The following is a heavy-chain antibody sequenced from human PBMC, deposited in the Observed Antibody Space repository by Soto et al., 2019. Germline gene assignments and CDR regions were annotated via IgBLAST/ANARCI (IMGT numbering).Heavy chain of an antibody. V-gene: IGHV4-30-4*01. J-gene: IGHJ5*01. Sequence: PSETLSLTCSVSGDSISTVDYFWAWIRQPPGQALEYIGYIYKSATTYYNPSFESRVAISLDTSKSQFSLNVTSVTAADTAVYFCARGRYCINGRCFPNWFDSWGQGTPVTVSS. CDR3: ARGRYCINGRCFPNWFDS. CDR2: IYKSATT. CDR1: GDSISTVDYF. D-gene: IGHD2-8*01.